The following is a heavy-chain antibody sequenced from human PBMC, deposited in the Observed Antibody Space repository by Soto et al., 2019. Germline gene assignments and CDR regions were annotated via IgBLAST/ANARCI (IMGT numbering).Heavy chain of an antibody. CDR1: GGIFTATA. V-gene: IGHV1-69*01. D-gene: IGHD5-18*01. J-gene: IGHJ6*02. CDR3: AVGFKVDYYSLDV. Sequence: QVQLVQSGAAVRKPGSSVKVSCRSSGGIFTATAISWVRQAPGQGPAWMGGVIPMFGTANYPQRFQGRVTITADESTNTAYMQLSSLRSEDTAVYFCAVGFKVDYYSLDVWGQGTTVTVSS. CDR2: VIPMFGTA.